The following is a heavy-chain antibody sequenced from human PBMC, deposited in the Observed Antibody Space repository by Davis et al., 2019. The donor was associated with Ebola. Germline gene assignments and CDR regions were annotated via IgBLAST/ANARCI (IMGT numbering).Heavy chain of an antibody. D-gene: IGHD2-15*01. CDR2: IYYSGST. J-gene: IGHJ6*02. V-gene: IGHV4-59*01. Sequence: SETLSLTCTVSGGSISSYYWSWIRQPPGKGLEWIGYIYYSGSTNYNPSLKSRVTISVDTSKNQFSLKLSSVTAADTAVYYCARDLADCSGGSCYLYYYYGMDVWGQGTTVTVSS. CDR1: GGSISSYY. CDR3: ARDLADCSGGSCYLYYYYGMDV.